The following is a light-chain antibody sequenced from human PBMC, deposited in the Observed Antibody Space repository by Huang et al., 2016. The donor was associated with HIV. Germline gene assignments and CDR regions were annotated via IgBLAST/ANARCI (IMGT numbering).Light chain of an antibody. CDR1: QSISKY. V-gene: IGKV1-39*01. J-gene: IGKJ2*01. CDR2: GAS. CDR3: QQSYKIPRT. Sequence: DIQMTQSPSSLSASVGDRVIITCRASQSISKYLNWYQQMAGKAPKLLIYGASTLQGGVSSRFSGSGSGTDFTLTIGSLQPEDAATYYCQQSYKIPRTFGQGT.